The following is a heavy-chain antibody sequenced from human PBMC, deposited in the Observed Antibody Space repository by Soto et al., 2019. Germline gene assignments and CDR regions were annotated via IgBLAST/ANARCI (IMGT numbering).Heavy chain of an antibody. CDR1: GYIFNRYV. D-gene: IGHD5-12*01. CDR3: ARGRGGYDYG. J-gene: IGHJ6*01. CDR2: FDAGNGKT. V-gene: IGHV1-3*01. Sequence: QVQLVQSGAEVKKPGASVKVSCKASGYIFNRYVMPWVRQAPGQRPEWMGWFDAGNGKTKYSEKVQGRVTMTRDTSASTADMELTTLRSDATAVDSCARGRGGYDYG.